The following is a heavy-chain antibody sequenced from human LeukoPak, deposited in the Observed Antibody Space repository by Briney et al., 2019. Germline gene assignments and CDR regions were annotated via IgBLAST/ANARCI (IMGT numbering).Heavy chain of an antibody. J-gene: IGHJ4*02. CDR1: GGSISSSSYY. CDR3: ASITIFGVVIF. Sequence: SETLSLTCTVSGGSISSSSYYWGWIRQPPGKGLEWIGSIYYSGSTYYNPSLKSRVTISVDTSKNQFSLKLSSVTAADTAVYCCASITIFGVVIFWGQGTLVTVSS. V-gene: IGHV4-39*07. CDR2: IYYSGST. D-gene: IGHD3-3*01.